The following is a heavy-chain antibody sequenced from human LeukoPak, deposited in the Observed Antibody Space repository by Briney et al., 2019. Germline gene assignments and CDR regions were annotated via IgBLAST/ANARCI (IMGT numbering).Heavy chain of an antibody. Sequence: GGSLRLSCAASGLTFSSYAMSWVRQAPGKGLEWVSAISGSGGSTYYADSVKGRFTISRDNSKNTLYLQMNSLRAEDTAVYYCAKSPWQHLGEDWFDPWGQGTLVTVSS. V-gene: IGHV3-23*01. CDR1: GLTFSSYA. CDR3: AKSPWQHLGEDWFDP. D-gene: IGHD3-10*01. J-gene: IGHJ5*02. CDR2: ISGSGGST.